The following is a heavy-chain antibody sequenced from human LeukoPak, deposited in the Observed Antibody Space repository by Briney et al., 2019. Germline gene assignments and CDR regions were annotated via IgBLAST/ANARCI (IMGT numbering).Heavy chain of an antibody. CDR1: GGSISNGSYF. D-gene: IGHD3-3*01. J-gene: IGHJ5*02. CDR3: ARCWSTIIRCDWFDP. Sequence: SETLSLTCTVSGGSISNGSYFWGWIRQHPGKGLEWIGYIYYSGTTYYNPSLKSRIAISVDTSKNQFSLKLSSVTAADTAVYYCARCWSTIIRCDWFDPWGQGTLVTVSS. V-gene: IGHV4-31*03. CDR2: IYYSGTT.